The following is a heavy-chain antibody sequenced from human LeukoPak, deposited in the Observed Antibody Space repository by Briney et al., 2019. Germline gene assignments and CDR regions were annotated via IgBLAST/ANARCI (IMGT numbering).Heavy chain of an antibody. D-gene: IGHD2-15*01. Sequence: SETLSLTCTVSGYSISSGYYWGWIRQPPGKGLEWIGSIYHSGSTYYNPSLKSRVSISIDTSKNQLSLKLNSVTAADTAMYHCARDRDVDDFDYWGRGTLVIVSS. CDR3: ARDRDVDDFDY. V-gene: IGHV4-38-2*02. CDR2: IYHSGST. CDR1: GYSISSGYY. J-gene: IGHJ4*01.